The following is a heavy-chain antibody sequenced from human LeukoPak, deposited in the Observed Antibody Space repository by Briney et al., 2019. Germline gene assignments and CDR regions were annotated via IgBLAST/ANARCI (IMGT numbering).Heavy chain of an antibody. Sequence: GESLKISCKGSGYSFTSYWIGWVRQMPGKGLERMGIIYPGDSDTRYSPSFQGQVTISADKSISTAYLQWSSLKASDTAMYYCARHNPPAMAQPDYWGQGTLVTVSS. CDR2: IYPGDSDT. CDR1: GYSFTSYW. D-gene: IGHD5-18*01. CDR3: ARHNPPAMAQPDY. J-gene: IGHJ4*02. V-gene: IGHV5-51*01.